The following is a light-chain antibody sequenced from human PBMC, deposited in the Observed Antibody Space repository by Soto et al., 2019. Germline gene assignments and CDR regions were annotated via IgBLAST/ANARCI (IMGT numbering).Light chain of an antibody. CDR3: QQLNGSPWT. Sequence: IQLTQSPSSLSASVGDRVTITCRASPAIASFLAWYQQKPGTAPKLLIYGASILQSGVPSRFSGSRSGTDDTLTIGSLQPEDFATYYCQQLNGSPWTFGQGTKVEIK. J-gene: IGKJ1*01. CDR1: PAIASF. CDR2: GAS. V-gene: IGKV1-9*01.